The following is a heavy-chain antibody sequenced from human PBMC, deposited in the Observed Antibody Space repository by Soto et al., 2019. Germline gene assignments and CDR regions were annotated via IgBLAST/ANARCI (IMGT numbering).Heavy chain of an antibody. CDR2: IWYDGSNK. CDR1: GFTFSSYG. J-gene: IGHJ4*02. D-gene: IGHD3-10*01. CDR3: ARDRTWFGELWPYYFDY. V-gene: IGHV3-33*01. Sequence: GGSLRLSCAASGFTFSSYGMHWVRQAPGKGLEWVAVIWYDGSNKYYADSVKGRFTISRDNSKNTLYLQMNSLRAEDTAVYYCARDRTWFGELWPYYFDYWGQGTLVTVSS.